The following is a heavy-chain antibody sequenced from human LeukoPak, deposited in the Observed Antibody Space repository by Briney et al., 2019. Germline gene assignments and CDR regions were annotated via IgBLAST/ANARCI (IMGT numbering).Heavy chain of an antibody. J-gene: IGHJ4*02. V-gene: IGHV4-59*01. CDR1: GGSISSYY. CDR2: IYNSGST. Sequence: PSETLSLTCTVSGGSISSYYRSCIRQPPGKGLEWIGYIYNSGSTNYNPSLKSRVTISVDTSKNKFSLKLSSVTAADTAVYYCARGGYRYGYDDDFDYWGQGTLVTVSS. CDR3: ARGGYRYGYDDDFDY. D-gene: IGHD5-18*01.